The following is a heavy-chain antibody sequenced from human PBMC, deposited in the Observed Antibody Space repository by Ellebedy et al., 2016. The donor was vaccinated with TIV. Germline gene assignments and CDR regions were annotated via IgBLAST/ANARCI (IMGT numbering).Heavy chain of an antibody. J-gene: IGHJ4*02. CDR2: FDPEDGET. V-gene: IGHV1-24*01. D-gene: IGHD1-26*01. CDR3: ATSLRSYFYDY. CDR1: GYTFTNYD. Sequence: ASVKVSCXASGYTFTNYDINWVRQAPGKGLEWMGGFDPEDGETIYAQKFQGRVTMTEDTSTDTAYMELSSLRSEDTAVYYCATSLRSYFYDYWGQGTLVTVSS.